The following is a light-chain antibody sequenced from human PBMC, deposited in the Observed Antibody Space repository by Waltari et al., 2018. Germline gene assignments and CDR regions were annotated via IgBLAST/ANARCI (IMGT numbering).Light chain of an antibody. CDR3: LLYMGSGIWV. CDR2: KAN. CDR1: SGSLPRTPS. Sequence: QTVVNQEPSLSVSPGGTVTLTCALSSGSLPRTPSATWHQQSPGQSPRTLVYKANIRSSGVPDRFSGSVLGNNAVLIITGAQAEDESTYYCLLYMGSGIWVFGGGTKLTVL. J-gene: IGLJ3*02. V-gene: IGLV8-61*01.